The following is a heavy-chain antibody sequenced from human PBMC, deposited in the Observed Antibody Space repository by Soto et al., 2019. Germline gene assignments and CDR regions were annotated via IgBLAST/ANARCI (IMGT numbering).Heavy chain of an antibody. J-gene: IGHJ6*03. Sequence: SSETLSLTCTVSGGSISSYYWSWIRQPPGKGLEWIGYIYYSGSTNYNPSLKSRVTISVDTSKNQFSLKLSSVTAADTAVYYCARQRTGYYYYYYMDVWGKGTTVTVS. CDR1: GGSISSYY. CDR3: ARQRTGYYYYYYMDV. CDR2: IYYSGST. V-gene: IGHV4-59*08. D-gene: IGHD2-8*02.